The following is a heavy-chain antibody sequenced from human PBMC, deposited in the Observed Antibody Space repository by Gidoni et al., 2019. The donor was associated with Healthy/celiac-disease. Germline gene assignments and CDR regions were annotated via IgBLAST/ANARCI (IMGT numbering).Heavy chain of an antibody. V-gene: IGHV3-30*18. CDR1: GVTCSSYG. Sequence: QVQLVEAGGGVVQPGRARRLSGAAAGVTCSSYGMHWVRQAPGKGLEWVAVISYDGSNKYYAASVKGRFTISRDNSKNTLYLQMNSLRAEDTAVYYCAKDMGPFWSGLDYWGQGTLVTVSS. J-gene: IGHJ4*02. CDR3: AKDMGPFWSGLDY. CDR2: ISYDGSNK. D-gene: IGHD3-3*01.